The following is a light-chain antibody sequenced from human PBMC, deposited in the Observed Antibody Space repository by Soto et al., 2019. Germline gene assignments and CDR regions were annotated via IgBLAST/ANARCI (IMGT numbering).Light chain of an antibody. Sequence: DIQMTQSPSSLSASLGDRVTITCQASQDISHYLNWYQQKPGKAPQYLIQAASILQSGVPSRFSGSGSGTEFILTINNLQPEDFASYFCLQVYSFPRTFGLGTKV. J-gene: IGKJ1*01. CDR1: QDISHY. CDR2: AAS. V-gene: IGKV1-17*02. CDR3: LQVYSFPRT.